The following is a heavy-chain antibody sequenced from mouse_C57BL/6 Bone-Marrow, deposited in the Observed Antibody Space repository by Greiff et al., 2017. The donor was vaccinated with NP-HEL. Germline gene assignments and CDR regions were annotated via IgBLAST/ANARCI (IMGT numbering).Heavy chain of an antibody. D-gene: IGHD2-4*01. J-gene: IGHJ4*01. CDR2: IYPGGGYT. CDR3: ARTRLRRGYYAMDY. CDR1: GYTFTNYW. Sequence: QVQLQQSGAELVRPGTSVKMSCKASGYTFTNYWIGWAKQRPGHGLEWIGDIYPGGGYTNYNEKFKGKATLTADKSSSTAYMQFSSLTSEDSAIYYCARTRLRRGYYAMDYWGQGTSVTVSS. V-gene: IGHV1-63*01.